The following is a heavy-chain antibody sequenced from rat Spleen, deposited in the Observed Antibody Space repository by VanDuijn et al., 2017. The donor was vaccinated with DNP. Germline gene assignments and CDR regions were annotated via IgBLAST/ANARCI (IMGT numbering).Heavy chain of an antibody. CDR2: ISTGGDNT. Sequence: EVQLVESGGGLVQPGRSLKLSCAASGFTFSNYGMHWIRQAPTKGLEWVASISTGGDNTYYSDSVKGRFSISRDNTKSTLYLQVNSLRSEDTDIYYVAKGPNCGGWSDYFDYWGQGVMVTVSS. D-gene: IGHD4-2*01. V-gene: IGHV5-19*01. J-gene: IGHJ2*01. CDR3: AKGPNCGGWSDYFDY. CDR1: GFTFSNYG.